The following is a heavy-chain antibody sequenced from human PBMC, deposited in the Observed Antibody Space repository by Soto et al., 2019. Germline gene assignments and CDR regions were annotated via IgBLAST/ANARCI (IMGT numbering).Heavy chain of an antibody. CDR3: ATALGCRSTSCTLDY. Sequence: QVQLVQSGAEVKKPGSSVKVSCKASGGTFGSYAFSWVRQAPGQGLEWMGGIIPVSGAAHYAQKFQGRVTITANESTRTANMELSSLSSQDTAVYYCATALGCRSTSCTLDYWGQGTRVIVSS. J-gene: IGHJ4*02. V-gene: IGHV1-69*01. D-gene: IGHD2-2*01. CDR1: GGTFGSYA. CDR2: IIPVSGAA.